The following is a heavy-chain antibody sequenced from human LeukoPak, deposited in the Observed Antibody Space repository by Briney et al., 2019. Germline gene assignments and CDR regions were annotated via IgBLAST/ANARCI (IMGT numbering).Heavy chain of an antibody. CDR1: GFTFSSYD. J-gene: IGHJ3*02. CDR3: ARLSSGAAFDI. CDR2: IGTAGDT. D-gene: IGHD3-22*01. Sequence: PGGSLRLSCAASGFTFSSYDMHWVRQATGKGLEWVSAIGTAGDTYYPGSVKGRFTISRENAKNSLYLQMNSLRAGDTAVYYCARLSSGAAFDIWGQGTMVTVSS. V-gene: IGHV3-13*01.